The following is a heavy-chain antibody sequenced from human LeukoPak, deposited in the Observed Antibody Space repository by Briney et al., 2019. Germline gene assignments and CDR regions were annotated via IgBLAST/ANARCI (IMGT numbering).Heavy chain of an antibody. D-gene: IGHD3-22*01. CDR1: GGSISSYY. Sequence: SDTLSLTCTVSGGSISSYYWSWIRQPAGKGLEWIGRIYTSGSTNYNPSLKSRVTMSVDTSKNQFSLKLSSVTAADTAVYYCARERYYYDSSGYVYFDYWGQGTLVTVSS. J-gene: IGHJ4*02. CDR2: IYTSGST. V-gene: IGHV4-4*07. CDR3: ARERYYYDSSGYVYFDY.